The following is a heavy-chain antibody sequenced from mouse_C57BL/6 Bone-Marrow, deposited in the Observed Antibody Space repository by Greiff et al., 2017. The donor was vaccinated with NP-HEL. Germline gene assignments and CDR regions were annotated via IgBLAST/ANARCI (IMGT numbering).Heavy chain of an antibody. D-gene: IGHD1-1*01. CDR1: GYTFTSYW. V-gene: IGHV1-50*01. Sequence: VQLQHSGAELVKPGASVKMSCKASGYTFTSYWMQWVKQRPGQGLEWIGEIDPSDSYTNYNQKFKGKATLTVDTSSSTAYMQLSSLTSEGSAVYYCARCITTGVAMYAMDYWGQGTSVTVSS. CDR3: ARCITTGVAMYAMDY. J-gene: IGHJ4*01. CDR2: IDPSDSYT.